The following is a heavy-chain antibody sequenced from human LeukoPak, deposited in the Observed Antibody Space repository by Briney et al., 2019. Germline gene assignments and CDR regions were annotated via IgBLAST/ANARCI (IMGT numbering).Heavy chain of an antibody. D-gene: IGHD2-21*01. CDR1: GYSISSGYY. CDR2: IYHSGST. V-gene: IGHV4-38-2*02. CDR3: ARRVGVALDY. Sequence: SETLSLTCTVSGYSISSGYYWGWIRQPPGKGLEWIGSIYHSGSTYYNPSLKSRVTISVDASKNQFSLKLSSVTAADTAVYYCARRVGVALDYWGQGTLVTVSS. J-gene: IGHJ4*02.